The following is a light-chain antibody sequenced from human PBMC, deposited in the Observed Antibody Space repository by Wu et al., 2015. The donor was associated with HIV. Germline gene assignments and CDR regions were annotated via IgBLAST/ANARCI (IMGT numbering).Light chain of an antibody. CDR1: QTINNY. CDR2: TTS. Sequence: DIQMTQSPSSLSASVGDRVTITCRASQTINNYLNWYQQKQGRAPKLLIHTTSSLQSGVPLRFSGSGSGTDFTLTISSLQPEDYATYYCQQTYSTFTFGGGTKVEI. J-gene: IGKJ4*01. V-gene: IGKV1-39*01. CDR3: QQTYSTFT.